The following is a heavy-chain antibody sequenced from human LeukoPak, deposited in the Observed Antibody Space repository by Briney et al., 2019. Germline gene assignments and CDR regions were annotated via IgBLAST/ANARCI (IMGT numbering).Heavy chain of an antibody. J-gene: IGHJ4*02. CDR3: ARPPYCSSTSCSTKYFDY. CDR1: GYSFTSYW. D-gene: IGHD2-2*01. CDR2: LYPGDSDT. Sequence: GESLKISCKGSGYSFTSYWIGWVRQIPGKGLEWMGILYPGDSDTRYSPSFQGQVTISADKSIRTAYLQWSSLQASDTAMYYCARPPYCSSTSCSTKYFDYWGQGTLVTVSS. V-gene: IGHV5-51*01.